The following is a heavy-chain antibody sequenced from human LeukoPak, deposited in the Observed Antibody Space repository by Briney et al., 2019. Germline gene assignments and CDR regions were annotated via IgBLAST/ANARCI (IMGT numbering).Heavy chain of an antibody. CDR3: ARVSPFPSGSYYINSEYFQH. CDR2: IYYSGST. CDR1: GGSISSSSYY. J-gene: IGHJ1*01. Sequence: SETLSLTCTVSGGSISSSSYYWGWIRQPPGKGLEWIGSIYYSGSTYYNPSLKSRVTISVDTSKNQFSLKLSSVTAADTAVYYCARVSPFPSGSYYINSEYFQHWGQGTLVTVSS. D-gene: IGHD1-26*01. V-gene: IGHV4-39*07.